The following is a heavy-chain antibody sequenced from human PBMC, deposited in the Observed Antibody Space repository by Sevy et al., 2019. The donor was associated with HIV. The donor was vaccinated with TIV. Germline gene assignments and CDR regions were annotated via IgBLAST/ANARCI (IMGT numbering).Heavy chain of an antibody. CDR3: ANFGRLLIINGDAFDV. V-gene: IGHV4-38-2*02. Sequence: SETLSLTCTVSGYSISSGYLWGWIRQPPGKGLEWIGSVDHTGNTYYNPSLKSRVTTSVDTSKNQFSLRLSSVTAADTAVYYCANFGRLLIINGDAFDVWGQGTMVTISS. J-gene: IGHJ3*01. CDR2: VDHTGNT. D-gene: IGHD3-9*01. CDR1: GYSISSGYL.